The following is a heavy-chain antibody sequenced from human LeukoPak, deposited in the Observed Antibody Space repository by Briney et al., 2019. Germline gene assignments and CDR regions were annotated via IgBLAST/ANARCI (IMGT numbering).Heavy chain of an antibody. D-gene: IGHD3-22*01. J-gene: IGHJ4*02. Sequence: GGSLRLSCAASGFTFSSYAMSWVRQAPGKGLEWVSAISGSGGSTYYADSVKGRFTISRDNSKNTLYLQMNSLRAEDTAVYDCAKDGYYYDSSGYYDYWGQGTLVTVSS. CDR1: GFTFSSYA. CDR2: ISGSGGST. V-gene: IGHV3-23*01. CDR3: AKDGYYYDSSGYYDY.